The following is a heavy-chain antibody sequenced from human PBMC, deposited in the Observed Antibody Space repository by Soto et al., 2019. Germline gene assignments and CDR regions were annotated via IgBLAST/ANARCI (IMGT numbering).Heavy chain of an antibody. J-gene: IGHJ4*02. V-gene: IGHV3-21*01. CDR3: ARALGELLHLGFAY. CDR2: ISSSSSYI. D-gene: IGHD1-26*01. Sequence: EVQLVESGGGLVKPGGSLRLSCAASGFTFSSYSMNWVRQAPGKGLEWVSSISSSSSYIYYADSVKGRFTISRDNAKNSLYLQMNSLRAEDTAVYYCARALGELLHLGFAYWGQGTLVTVSS. CDR1: GFTFSSYS.